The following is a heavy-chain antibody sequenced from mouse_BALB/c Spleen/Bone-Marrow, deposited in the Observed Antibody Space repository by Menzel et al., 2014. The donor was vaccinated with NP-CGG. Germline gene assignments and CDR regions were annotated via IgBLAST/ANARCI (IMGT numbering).Heavy chain of an antibody. CDR2: INPDSSTI. D-gene: IGHD1-2*01. Sequence: VQLQQSGGGLVQPGGSLKLSCAASGFDFSRYWMSWVRQAPGKGLEWIGEINPDSSTINYTPSLKDKFIISRDNAKNTLYLQMSKVRSEDTALYYCARQGYHGYSDYWGQGTTLTVSS. V-gene: IGHV4-1*02. J-gene: IGHJ2*01. CDR3: ARQGYHGYSDY. CDR1: GFDFSRYW.